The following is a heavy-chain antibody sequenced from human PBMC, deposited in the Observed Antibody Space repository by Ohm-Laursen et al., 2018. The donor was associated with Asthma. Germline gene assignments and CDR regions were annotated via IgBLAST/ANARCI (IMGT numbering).Heavy chain of an antibody. Sequence: SLRPSCAASGFTFSSYGMHWVRQAPGKGLEWVAVISYDGSNKYYADSVKGRFTISRDNSKNTLYLQMNSLRAEDTAVYYCAKDRGSSNWGSRYYFDYWGQGTLVTVSS. CDR3: AKDRGSSNWGSRYYFDY. D-gene: IGHD7-27*01. V-gene: IGHV3-30*18. J-gene: IGHJ4*02. CDR2: ISYDGSNK. CDR1: GFTFSSYG.